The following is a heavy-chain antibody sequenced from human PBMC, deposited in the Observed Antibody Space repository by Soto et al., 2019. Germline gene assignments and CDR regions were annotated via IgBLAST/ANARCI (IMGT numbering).Heavy chain of an antibody. D-gene: IGHD6-13*01. J-gene: IGHJ4*02. CDR2: IYDSGNT. CDR1: GGSISGTTNS. Sequence: TLSLTSAVSGGSISGTTNSWSWICQPPGKGLEWIVYIYDSGNTYYNPSLKSQFSISVDRSKNQFSLKLSSVTAADTAVYYCARGQGAAAGHSNFDYWGQGALVTVSS. CDR3: ARGQGAAAGHSNFDY. V-gene: IGHV4-30-2*01.